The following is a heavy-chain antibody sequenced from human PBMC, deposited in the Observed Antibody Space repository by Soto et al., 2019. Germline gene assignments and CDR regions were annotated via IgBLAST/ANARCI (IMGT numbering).Heavy chain of an antibody. J-gene: IGHJ6*01. CDR1: GYSFANYW. CDR2: IYPGESDT. CDR3: ARYSTSSQYYYGMDV. D-gene: IGHD2-2*01. V-gene: IGHV5-51*01. Sequence: GESLKISCQGSGYSFANYWIGWVRQMPGKGLEWLGIIYPGESDTTYNPSFQGQVTISADKSISTAYLQWSSLKAPDTAMYYCARYSTSSQYYYGMDVWGQGTTVTVS.